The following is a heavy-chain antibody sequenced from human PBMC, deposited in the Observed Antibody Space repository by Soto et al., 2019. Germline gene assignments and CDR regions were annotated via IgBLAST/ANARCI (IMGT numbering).Heavy chain of an antibody. Sequence: GGSLRLSCAASGFTFSSYEMNWVRQAPGKGLEWVSYISSSGSTIYYADSVKGRFTISRDNAKNSLYLQMNSLRAEDTAVYYCARDRRSSLRYFDCRFDYWGQGTLVTVSS. CDR2: ISSSGSTI. CDR1: GFTFSSYE. CDR3: ARDRRSSLRYFDCRFDY. V-gene: IGHV3-48*03. J-gene: IGHJ4*02. D-gene: IGHD3-9*01.